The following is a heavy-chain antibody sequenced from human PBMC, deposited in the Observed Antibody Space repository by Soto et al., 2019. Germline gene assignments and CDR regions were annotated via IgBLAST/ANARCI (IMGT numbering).Heavy chain of an antibody. V-gene: IGHV5-51*01. CDR1: GYRFTNYW. CDR3: ARDGGVGPGPFDY. D-gene: IGHD3-16*01. Sequence: GESLKISCKGSGYRFTNYWIGWVRQMPGKGLEWMGIIYPGDSDTRYSPSFQGQVTISADKSINTAYLQWSSLRSEDTAVYYCARDGGVGPGPFDYWGQGTLVTVSS. J-gene: IGHJ4*02. CDR2: IYPGDSDT.